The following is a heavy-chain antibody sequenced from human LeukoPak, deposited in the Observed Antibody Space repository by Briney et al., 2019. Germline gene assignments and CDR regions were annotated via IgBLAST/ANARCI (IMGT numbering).Heavy chain of an antibody. V-gene: IGHV4-31*03. Sequence: PSETLSLTCTVSGGSISSSSYYWGWIRQPLGKGLEWIGYIYYSGSTYYNPSLKSRVTISVDTSKNQFSLKLSSVTAADAAVYYCARMSVYDSSGYYSNLFDYWGQETLVTVSS. CDR1: GGSISSSSYY. J-gene: IGHJ4*02. CDR2: IYYSGST. D-gene: IGHD3-22*01. CDR3: ARMSVYDSSGYYSNLFDY.